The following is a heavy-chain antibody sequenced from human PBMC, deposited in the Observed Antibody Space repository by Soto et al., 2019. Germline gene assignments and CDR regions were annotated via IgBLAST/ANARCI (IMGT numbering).Heavy chain of an antibody. CDR1: GFTFSSYA. J-gene: IGHJ6*02. V-gene: IGHV3-23*01. CDR3: AKGQEVQYYYYYYGMDV. Sequence: GGSLRLSCAASGFTFSSYAMSWVRQAPGKGLEWVSAISGSGGSTYYADSVKGRFTISRDNSKNTLYLQMNSLRAEDTAVYYCAKGQEVQYYYYYYGMDVWGQGTTVTVSS. CDR2: ISGSGGST.